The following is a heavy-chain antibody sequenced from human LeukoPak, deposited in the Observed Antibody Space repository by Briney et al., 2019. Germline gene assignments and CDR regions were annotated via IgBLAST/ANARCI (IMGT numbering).Heavy chain of an antibody. CDR1: GGSISSYY. CDR3: ASAPYYDFWSGYHTNWYFDL. CDR2: IYYSGST. Sequence: SETLSLTCTVSGGSISSYYWSWIRQPPGKGLEWIGYIYYSGSTNYNPSLKSRVTISVDTSKNQFSLKLSSVTAADTAVYYCASAPYYDFWSGYHTNWYFDLWGRGTLVTVSS. V-gene: IGHV4-59*01. D-gene: IGHD3-3*01. J-gene: IGHJ2*01.